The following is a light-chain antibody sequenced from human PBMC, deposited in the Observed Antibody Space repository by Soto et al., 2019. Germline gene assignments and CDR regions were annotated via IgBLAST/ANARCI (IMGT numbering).Light chain of an antibody. J-gene: IGLJ1*01. CDR2: GNS. CDR3: QSYDSSLSVLYV. Sequence: QSALTQPPSVSGXPGQRVTISCTGNSSNIGAGYDVHWYQQLPGTAPKLLIYGNSNRPSGVPDRFSGSKSGTSASLAITGLQAEDEADYYCQSYDSSLSVLYVFGTGTKVTVL. CDR1: SSNIGAGYD. V-gene: IGLV1-40*01.